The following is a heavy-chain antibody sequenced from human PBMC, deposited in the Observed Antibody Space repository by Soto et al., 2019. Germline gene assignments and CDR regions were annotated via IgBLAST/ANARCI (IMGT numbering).Heavy chain of an antibody. J-gene: IGHJ3*02. D-gene: IGHD3-22*01. Sequence: QVQLVQSGAEVKKPGSSVKVSCKASGGTFSSYAISWVRQAPGQGLEWMGGIIPIFGTANYAQKFQGRVTITADESTSTAYMELSSLRSEDTAVYYCARDAPRGNMIVVAQDALDIWGQGTMVTVSS. CDR3: ARDAPRGNMIVVAQDALDI. CDR1: GGTFSSYA. V-gene: IGHV1-69*01. CDR2: IIPIFGTA.